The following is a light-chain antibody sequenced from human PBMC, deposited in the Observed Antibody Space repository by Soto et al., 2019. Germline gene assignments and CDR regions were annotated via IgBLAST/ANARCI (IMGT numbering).Light chain of an antibody. CDR2: DAS. J-gene: IGKJ5*01. Sequence: EVVLTQSPATLSLSPGERATLSCRASQSVRTSLAWYQHKPGQPPRLVIYDASLRANGVPARFGGSGSGTDFTLTINSLEPEDFAVYYCQQRNVWPPITFGQGTRLEIK. CDR1: QSVRTS. CDR3: QQRNVWPPIT. V-gene: IGKV3-11*01.